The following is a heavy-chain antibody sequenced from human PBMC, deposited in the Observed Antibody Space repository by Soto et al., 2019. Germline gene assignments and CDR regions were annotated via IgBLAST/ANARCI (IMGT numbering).Heavy chain of an antibody. D-gene: IGHD6-13*01. CDR1: GFTFSSYA. Sequence: QTGGSLRLSCAASGFTFSSYAMHWVRQAPGKGLEWVAVTSKDGSNKYYADSVKGRFTISRDNSKNTLYLQMNSLRAEDTAMYYCARDRVTEAGTLDYWGQGTLVTVSS. J-gene: IGHJ4*02. CDR3: ARDRVTEAGTLDY. V-gene: IGHV3-30-3*01. CDR2: TSKDGSNK.